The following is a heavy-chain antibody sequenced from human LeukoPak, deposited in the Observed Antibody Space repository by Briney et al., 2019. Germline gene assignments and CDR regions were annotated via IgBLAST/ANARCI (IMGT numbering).Heavy chain of an antibody. CDR2: ISDSGGRT. J-gene: IGHJ4*02. CDR3: ARDLGFGSGWPV. D-gene: IGHD6-19*01. V-gene: IGHV3-23*01. Sequence: VQPGGSLRLSCAVSGITLSNYGMSWVRQAPGKGLEWVAGISDSGGRTNYADSVKGRVTISRDNAKNSPYLQMNSLRAEDTALYYCARDLGFGSGWPVWGQGTRVTVSS. CDR1: GITLSNYG.